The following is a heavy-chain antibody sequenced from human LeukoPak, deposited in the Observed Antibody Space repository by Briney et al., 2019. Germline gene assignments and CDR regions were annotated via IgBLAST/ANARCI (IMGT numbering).Heavy chain of an antibody. J-gene: IGHJ3*02. CDR2: IYTSGST. D-gene: IGHD6-19*01. V-gene: IGHV4-61*02. CDR1: GGSISSGSYY. CDR3: ARVRPRGAGDI. Sequence: PSQTLSLTCTVSGGSISSGSYYWSWIRQPAGKGLEWIGRIYTSGSTNYNPSLKSRVTISVDTSKNQFSLKLSSVTAADTAVYYCARVRPRGAGDIWGQGTIVTVSS.